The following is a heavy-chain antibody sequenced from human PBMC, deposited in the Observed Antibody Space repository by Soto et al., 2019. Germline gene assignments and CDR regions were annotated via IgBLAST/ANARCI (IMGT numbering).Heavy chain of an antibody. V-gene: IGHV1-69*05. CDR1: GGTFSSYA. CDR3: ARDGGFGYDAFDI. J-gene: IGHJ3*02. CDR2: IIPIFGST. Sequence: SVKVTCKASGGTFSSYAMSWVRQAPGQGLEWMGGIIPIFGSTSYAQKFQGRVTMTRDTSTSTVYMDLSSLRSEDTAVYYCARDGGFGYDAFDIWGQGTMVTVSS. D-gene: IGHD3-10*01.